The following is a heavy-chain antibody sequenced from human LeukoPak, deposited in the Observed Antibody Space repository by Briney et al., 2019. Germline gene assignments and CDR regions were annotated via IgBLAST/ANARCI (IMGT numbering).Heavy chain of an antibody. J-gene: IGHJ6*02. D-gene: IGHD6-13*01. CDR1: GFSFSTNP. CDR2: ISGSGGST. V-gene: IGHV3-23*01. Sequence: PGGSLRLSCAASGFSFSTNPMSWVRQAPGKGLEWVSAISGSGGSTYYADSVKGRFTISRDNSKNTLYLQMNSLRAEDTAVYYCAKDVSRGQLAPEGVGYGMDVWGQGTTVTVSS. CDR3: AKDVSRGQLAPEGVGYGMDV.